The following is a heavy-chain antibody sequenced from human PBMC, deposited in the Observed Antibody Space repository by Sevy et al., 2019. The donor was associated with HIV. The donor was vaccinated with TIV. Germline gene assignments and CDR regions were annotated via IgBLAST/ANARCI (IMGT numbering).Heavy chain of an antibody. D-gene: IGHD3-10*01. Sequence: GGSLRLSCAASGFTFSDHYMDWVRQAPGKGLEWVGRIRNKANSDTTEYAASVKGRFTISRDDSKNSLYLQMNSLKTEDTAVYYCARDPTYGSVTYFLDYWGQGSLVTVPS. V-gene: IGHV3-72*01. CDR2: IRNKANSDTT. J-gene: IGHJ4*02. CDR3: ARDPTYGSVTYFLDY. CDR1: GFTFSDHY.